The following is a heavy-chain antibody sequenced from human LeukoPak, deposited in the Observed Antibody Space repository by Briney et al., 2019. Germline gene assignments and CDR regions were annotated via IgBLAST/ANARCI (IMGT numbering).Heavy chain of an antibody. D-gene: IGHD6-13*01. Sequence: GGSLRLSCAASGFPFSSYAMSWVRRSPGKGLEWVSSVSGSGGATNYADSVKGRFTASRDNSKNTLYLKMNSLRAEDTAVYYCAKAVTGHSSSGFSYFDYWGQGTLVTVSS. CDR2: VSGSGGAT. J-gene: IGHJ4*02. CDR1: GFPFSSYA. V-gene: IGHV3-23*01. CDR3: AKAVTGHSSSGFSYFDY.